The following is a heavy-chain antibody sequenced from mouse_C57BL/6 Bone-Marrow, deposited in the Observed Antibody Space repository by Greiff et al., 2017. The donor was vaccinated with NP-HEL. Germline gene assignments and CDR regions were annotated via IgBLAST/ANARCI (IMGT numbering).Heavy chain of an antibody. V-gene: IGHV14-4*01. J-gene: IGHJ2*01. CDR1: GFNIKDDY. Sequence: VQLQQSGSYLVRPGASVKLSCTASGFNIKDDYMHWVKQRPEQGTHWLPSLDRENGDTEYASKFQGKATITADTSSNTAYLQLSSLTSEDTAVYYCTTYFYYWGQGTTLTVSS. CDR2: LDRENGDT. CDR3: TTYFYY.